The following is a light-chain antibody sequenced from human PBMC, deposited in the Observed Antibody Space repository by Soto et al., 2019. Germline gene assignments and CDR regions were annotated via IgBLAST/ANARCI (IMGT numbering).Light chain of an antibody. CDR3: QHYNSYSEA. CDR2: AAS. V-gene: IGKV1-17*01. J-gene: IGKJ1*01. CDR1: QDIRND. Sequence: IQMTQFPSSVSSSVRERVTVTCRASQDIRNDLGWYQQKPGKVPKRLIYAASSLQSGVPSRFSGSGSGTEFTLTISSLQPDDFATYYCQHYNSYSEAFGQGTKVDIK.